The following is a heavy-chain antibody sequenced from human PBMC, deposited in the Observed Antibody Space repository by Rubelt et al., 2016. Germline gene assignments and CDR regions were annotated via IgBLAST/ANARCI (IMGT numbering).Heavy chain of an antibody. CDR2: IYYSWST. Sequence: QVQLQDSGPGLVKPSETLSLTCTVSGGSISRYYWSWIRQPPGKGLEWIGYIYYSWSTNYNPSLKSRVTISGDTSKNQFSLKLSSVTAADTAVYYCARIPRGYSYGSFDYWGQGTLVTVSS. CDR3: ARIPRGYSYGSFDY. CDR1: GGSISRYY. D-gene: IGHD5-18*01. V-gene: IGHV4-59*12. J-gene: IGHJ4*02.